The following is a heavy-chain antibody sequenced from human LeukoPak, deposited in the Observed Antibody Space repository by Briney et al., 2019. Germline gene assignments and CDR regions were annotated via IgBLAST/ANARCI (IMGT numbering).Heavy chain of an antibody. CDR1: GGSFSGYY. J-gene: IGHJ3*02. V-gene: IGHV4-34*01. CDR3: ARGSNLVVSYAFDI. D-gene: IGHD2-2*01. Sequence: SETLSLTCAVYGGSFSGYYWSWIRQPPGKGLEWIGEINHSGSTNYNPSLKSRVTISVDTSKNQFSPKLSSVTAADTAVYYCARGSNLVVSYAFDIWGQGTMVTVSS. CDR2: INHSGST.